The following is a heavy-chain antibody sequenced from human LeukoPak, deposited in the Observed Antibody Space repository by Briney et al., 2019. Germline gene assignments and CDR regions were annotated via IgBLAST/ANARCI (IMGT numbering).Heavy chain of an antibody. CDR2: IQEDGSYI. V-gene: IGHV3-7*03. CDR3: ARDSTWQLDY. D-gene: IGHD5-12*01. CDR1: GFTFSNYA. J-gene: IGHJ4*02. Sequence: GGSLRLSCAASGFTFSNYAMSWVRQAPGKGLEWVANIQEDGSYIYYVDSVRGRFTISRDNTKNSLFLQMNSLRADDTAVYFCARDSTWQLDYWGQGTLVTVSS.